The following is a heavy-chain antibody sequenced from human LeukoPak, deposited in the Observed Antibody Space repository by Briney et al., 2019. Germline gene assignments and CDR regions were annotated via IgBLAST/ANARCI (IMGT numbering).Heavy chain of an antibody. Sequence: SETLSLTCTVSGGSISSYYWSWIRQPPGKGLEWIGYIYYSGSTNYNPSLKSRVTISVDTSKNQFSLKLSSVTAADTAVYYCARQHYDFWSGIVNDYWGQGTLVTVSS. CDR1: GGSISSYY. CDR3: ARQHYDFWSGIVNDY. V-gene: IGHV4-59*01. D-gene: IGHD3-3*01. CDR2: IYYSGST. J-gene: IGHJ4*02.